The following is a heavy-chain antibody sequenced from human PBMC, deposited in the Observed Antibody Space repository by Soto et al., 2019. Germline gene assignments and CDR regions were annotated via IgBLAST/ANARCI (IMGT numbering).Heavy chain of an antibody. Sequence: SETLSLTCAVSGVSISSGNWWTWVRQSPRKGLEYIGEIFHDGTANYYSSFGRRVAMSVDKSENQFSLRLTSVTAADTAIYYCARLVYDTRLNYLYFDFWGQGALVTVSS. CDR2: IFHDGTA. CDR1: GVSISSGNW. CDR3: ARLVYDTRLNYLYFDF. D-gene: IGHD3-16*01. J-gene: IGHJ4*02. V-gene: IGHV4-4*02.